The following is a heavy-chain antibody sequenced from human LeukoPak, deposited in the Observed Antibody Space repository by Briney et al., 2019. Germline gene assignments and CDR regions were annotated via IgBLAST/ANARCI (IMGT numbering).Heavy chain of an antibody. D-gene: IGHD3-22*01. CDR3: ARDEYYYDSSGYYHYFDY. CDR1: GYTFTSYY. Sequence: ASVTVSCKASGYTFTSYYMHWVRQAPGQGLEWMGIINPSGGSTSYAQKFQGRVTMTRDTSTSTVYMELSSLRSEDTAVYYCARDEYYYDSSGYYHYFDYWGQGTLVTVSS. CDR2: INPSGGST. J-gene: IGHJ4*02. V-gene: IGHV1-46*01.